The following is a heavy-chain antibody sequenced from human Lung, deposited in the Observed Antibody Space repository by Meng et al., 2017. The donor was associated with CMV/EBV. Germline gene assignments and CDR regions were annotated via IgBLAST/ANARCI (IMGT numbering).Heavy chain of an antibody. CDR3: ARGYCTDGECYRQGDAFDP. D-gene: IGHD2-8*01. CDR2: IHDIGTT. V-gene: IGHV4-30-4*08. J-gene: IGHJ5*02. Sequence: SETLSLXXAVSGGSIGTGDFYWTWIRQPPGRGLEWIGYIHDIGTTYYNPSLKSRLTISKDTSKNQFSLILASVTAADTAVYFCARGYCTDGECYRQGDAFDPWGQGTXVTVSS. CDR1: GGSIGTGDFY.